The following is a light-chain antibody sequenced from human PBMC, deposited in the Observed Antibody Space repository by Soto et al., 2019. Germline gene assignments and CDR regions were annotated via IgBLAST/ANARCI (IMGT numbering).Light chain of an antibody. CDR2: AAS. J-gene: IGKJ5*01. Sequence: EIVVTQSPATLSVSPGERATLSCRASQSVSSNLAWYQQKPGQTPRLLIYAASTRATGIPARFSGSGSGTEFTFTISSLQSEDFAVYYCQHYNGWPPLITFGQGTRLEIK. CDR3: QHYNGWPPLIT. CDR1: QSVSSN. V-gene: IGKV3-15*01.